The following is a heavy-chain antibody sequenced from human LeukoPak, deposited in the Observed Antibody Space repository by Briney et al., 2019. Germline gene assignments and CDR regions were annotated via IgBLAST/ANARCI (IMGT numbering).Heavy chain of an antibody. CDR3: AKDRSNAYDYYYMDV. V-gene: IGHV3-23*01. CDR2: ITGGGRTT. Sequence: PGGSLRLSCAGSGFKFSNYAMSWVRQVPGKGLEWLSAITGGGRTTRYADSVKGRFTISRDNSKNTLYLQMNGLRVEDTAIYYCAKDRSNAYDYYYMDVWAKGPRSPSP. D-gene: IGHD2-21*01. J-gene: IGHJ6*03. CDR1: GFKFSNYA.